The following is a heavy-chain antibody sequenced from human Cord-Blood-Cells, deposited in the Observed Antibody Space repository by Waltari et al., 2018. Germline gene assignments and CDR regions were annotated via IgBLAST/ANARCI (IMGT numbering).Heavy chain of an antibody. CDR3: ARATSWGWGAFDI. J-gene: IGHJ3*02. V-gene: IGHV4-34*01. Sequence: QVQLQQWGAGLLKPSETLSLTCAVYGGSFSGYYWSWIRQPPGKGLEWIGEINHSGRTNYNPSLKSRVTISVDTSKNQFSLKLSSVTAADTAVYYCARATSWGWGAFDIWGQGTMVTVSS. CDR2: INHSGRT. CDR1: GGSFSGYY. D-gene: IGHD3-16*01.